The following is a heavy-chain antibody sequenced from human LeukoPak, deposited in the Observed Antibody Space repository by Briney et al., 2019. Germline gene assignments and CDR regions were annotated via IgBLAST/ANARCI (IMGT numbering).Heavy chain of an antibody. CDR3: AKRGVVIRVILVGFHKEAYYFDS. CDR1: GISLSNYG. Sequence: GGSLRLSCAVSGISLSNYGMSWVRQAPGKGLEWVAGISGSGGGTNYADSVKGRVTISRDNPKNTLYLQMHRLRAEDTAVYFCAKRGVVIRVILVGFHKEAYYFDSWGQGALVTVSS. V-gene: IGHV3-23*01. J-gene: IGHJ4*02. D-gene: IGHD3-22*01. CDR2: ISGSGGGT.